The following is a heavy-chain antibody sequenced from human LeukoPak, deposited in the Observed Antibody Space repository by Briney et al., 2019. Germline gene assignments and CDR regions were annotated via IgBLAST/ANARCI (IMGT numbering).Heavy chain of an antibody. Sequence: GGSLRLSCAASGFTFSSYSMSWVRQAPGKGLEWVSSISSSSSYIYYADSVKGRFTISRDNAKNSLYLQMNSLRAEDTAVYYCARADSSGWYIKRSDAFDIWGQGTMVTVSS. V-gene: IGHV3-21*01. CDR1: GFTFSSYS. CDR3: ARADSSGWYIKRSDAFDI. J-gene: IGHJ3*02. CDR2: ISSSSSYI. D-gene: IGHD6-19*01.